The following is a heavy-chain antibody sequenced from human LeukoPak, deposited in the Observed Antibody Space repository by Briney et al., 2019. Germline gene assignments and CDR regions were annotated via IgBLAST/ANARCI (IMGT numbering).Heavy chain of an antibody. D-gene: IGHD2-21*02. CDR2: ISSAGRYI. CDR1: GFNFSHYT. Sequence: GGSLRLSCTASGFNFSHYTMTWVRQAPGKGLEWVSSISSAGRYIYYSESLKGRFTVSRDDASSSLSLQMDSLRAEDTAVYYCARDPAYCGGDCYSVYQDAFDIWGQGTRVTVSS. V-gene: IGHV3-21*01. CDR3: ARDPAYCGGDCYSVYQDAFDI. J-gene: IGHJ3*02.